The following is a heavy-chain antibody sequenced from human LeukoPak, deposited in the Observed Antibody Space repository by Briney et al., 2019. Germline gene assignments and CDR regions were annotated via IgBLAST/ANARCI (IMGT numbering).Heavy chain of an antibody. CDR2: IYSGGST. CDR3: ARGQRYCSSTSCYYYYYMDV. D-gene: IGHD2-2*01. Sequence: PGGSLRLSCAASGFTVSSNYMSWVRQAPGKGLEWVSVIYSGGSTYYADSVKGRFTISRDNSKNTLYLQMNSLRAEDTAVYYCARGQRYCSSTSCYYYYYMDVWGKGTTVTISS. V-gene: IGHV3-53*01. CDR1: GFTVSSNY. J-gene: IGHJ6*03.